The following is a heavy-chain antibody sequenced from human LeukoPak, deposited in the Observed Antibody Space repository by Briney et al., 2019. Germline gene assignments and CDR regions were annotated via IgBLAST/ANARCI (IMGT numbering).Heavy chain of an antibody. D-gene: IGHD2-2*01. CDR3: ARDRKYQLLWNAFDI. J-gene: IGHJ3*02. CDR2: INPNSGGT. V-gene: IGHV1-2*02. CDR1: GYTFTGYY. Sequence: GASVKVSCKASGYTFTGYYMHWVRQAPGQGLEWMGWINPNSGGTNYAQKFQGRVTMTRDTSISTAYMELSRLRSDDTAVYYCARDRKYQLLWNAFDIWGQGTMVTVSS.